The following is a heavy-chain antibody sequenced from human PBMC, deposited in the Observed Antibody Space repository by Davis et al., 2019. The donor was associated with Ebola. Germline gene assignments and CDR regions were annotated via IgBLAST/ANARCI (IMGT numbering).Heavy chain of an antibody. CDR3: ARVGLTTISPLFDY. Sequence: ASVKVSCKASGYTFTSYGISWVRQAPGQGLEWMGIINPSGGSTSYAQKFQGRVTITTDTSASTAYMELSSLRSEDTAVYYCARVGLTTISPLFDYWGQGTLVTVSS. V-gene: IGHV1-46*01. D-gene: IGHD4-11*01. J-gene: IGHJ4*02. CDR2: INPSGGST. CDR1: GYTFTSYG.